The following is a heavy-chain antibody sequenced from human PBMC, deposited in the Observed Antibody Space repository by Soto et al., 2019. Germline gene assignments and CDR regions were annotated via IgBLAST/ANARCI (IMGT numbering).Heavy chain of an antibody. CDR3: ARDRCSSTSCYVVSRGFSSGWYVFDY. V-gene: IGHV3-33*01. CDR1: GFTFSSYG. D-gene: IGHD2-2*01. J-gene: IGHJ4*02. Sequence: QVQLVESGGGVVQPGRSLRLSCAASGFTFSSYGMHWVRQAPDKGLEWVAVIWYDGSNKYYADSVKGRFTISRDNSKNTLYLQMNSLRAEDTAVYYCARDRCSSTSCYVVSRGFSSGWYVFDYWGQGTLVTVSS. CDR2: IWYDGSNK.